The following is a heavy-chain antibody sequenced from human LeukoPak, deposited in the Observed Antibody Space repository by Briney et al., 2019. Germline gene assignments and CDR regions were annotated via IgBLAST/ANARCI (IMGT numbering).Heavy chain of an antibody. CDR1: GFTFSSYG. Sequence: GRSLRLSCAASGFTFSSYGMHWIRQAPGEGLEWVAVISYDGSNKYYADSVKGRFTISRDNSKNTLYLQMNSLRAEDTAVYYCAKAQPSREGYYYGMDVWGQGTTVTVSS. D-gene: IGHD2-2*01. CDR3: AKAQPSREGYYYGMDV. CDR2: ISYDGSNK. J-gene: IGHJ6*02. V-gene: IGHV3-30*18.